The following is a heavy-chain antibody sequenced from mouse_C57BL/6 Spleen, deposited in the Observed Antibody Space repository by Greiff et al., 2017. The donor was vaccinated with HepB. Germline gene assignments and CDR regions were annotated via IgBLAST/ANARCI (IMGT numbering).Heavy chain of an antibody. D-gene: IGHD1-1*01. J-gene: IGHJ1*03. CDR2: IDPSDSYT. Sequence: QVHVKQPGAELVKPGASVKLSCKASGYTFTSYWMQWVKQRPGQGLEWIGEIDPSDSYTNYNQKFKGKATLTVDTSSSTAYMQLSSLTSEDSAVYYCAKGRGSSHWYFDVWGTGTTVTVSS. CDR3: AKGRGSSHWYFDV. CDR1: GYTFTSYW. V-gene: IGHV1-50*01.